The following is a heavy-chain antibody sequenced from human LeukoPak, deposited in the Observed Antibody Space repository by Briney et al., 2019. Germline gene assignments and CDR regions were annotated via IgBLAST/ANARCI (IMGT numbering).Heavy chain of an antibody. D-gene: IGHD3-22*01. CDR2: MNPNSGTT. CDR3: AREDYYDSGSNDY. V-gene: IGHV1-8*03. Sequence: ASVKVSCKASGYRFTSSGISWVRQATGQGLEWLGWMNPNSGTTGYAQKFQGRVTITRNTSISTAYMELSGLRSEDTAVYYCAREDYYDSGSNDYWGQGTLVTVSS. J-gene: IGHJ4*02. CDR1: GYRFTSSG.